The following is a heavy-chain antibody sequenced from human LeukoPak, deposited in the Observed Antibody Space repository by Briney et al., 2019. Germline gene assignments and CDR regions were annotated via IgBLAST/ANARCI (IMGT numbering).Heavy chain of an antibody. CDR2: IYYSGST. V-gene: IGHV4-59*01. D-gene: IGHD4/OR15-4a*01. CDR3: ARGGLWWSPGPFDY. Sequence: KPSETLSLTCTVSGGSISSYYWSWIRQPPGKGLEWIGYIYYSGSTNYNPSLKSRVTISVDTSKNQFSLKLSSVTAADTAVYYCARGGLWWSPGPFDYWGQGTLVTVSS. J-gene: IGHJ4*02. CDR1: GGSISSYY.